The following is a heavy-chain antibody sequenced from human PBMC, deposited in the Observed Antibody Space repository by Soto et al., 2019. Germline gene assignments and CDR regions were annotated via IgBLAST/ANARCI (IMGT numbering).Heavy chain of an antibody. Sequence: GCLIRSCEASGFIFSSYAMSWVRQAPGNGLQWVSSITGSSDYTSYIASVKGRFTISRDNSKNTLYLQMNSLRAEDTAVYFCAQEQTTGAHYDLDYWSQGTLVTV. V-gene: IGHV3-23*01. J-gene: IGHJ4*02. CDR1: GFIFSSYA. CDR3: AQEQTTGAHYDLDY. D-gene: IGHD3-3*01. CDR2: ITGSSDYT.